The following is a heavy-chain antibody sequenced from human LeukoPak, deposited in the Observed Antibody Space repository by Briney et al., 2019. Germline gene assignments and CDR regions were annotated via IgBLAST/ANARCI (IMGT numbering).Heavy chain of an antibody. V-gene: IGHV4-34*01. Sequence: SETLSLTCAVYGGSFSGYYWSWIRQPPGKGLEWIGEINHSGSTNYNPSLKSRVTISVDTSKNQSSLKLSSVTAADTAVYYCARWGYCSGGSCYSYWYFDLWGRGTLVTVSS. CDR2: INHSGST. CDR3: ARWGYCSGGSCYSYWYFDL. CDR1: GGSFSGYY. J-gene: IGHJ2*01. D-gene: IGHD2-15*01.